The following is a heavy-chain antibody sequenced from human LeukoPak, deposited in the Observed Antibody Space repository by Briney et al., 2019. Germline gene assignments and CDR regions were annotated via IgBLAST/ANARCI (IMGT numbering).Heavy chain of an antibody. D-gene: IGHD2-2*01. Sequence: SETLSLTCTVSGGSISSGSYYWSWIRQPAGKGLEWIGYIYYSGGTNYNPSLRSRVTISIDTSKNQFSLKLNSVTAADTAVYYCASQSYGTSVSYWGQGTLVTVSS. J-gene: IGHJ4*02. CDR3: ASQSYGTSVSY. CDR2: IYYSGGT. V-gene: IGHV4-61*10. CDR1: GGSISSGSYY.